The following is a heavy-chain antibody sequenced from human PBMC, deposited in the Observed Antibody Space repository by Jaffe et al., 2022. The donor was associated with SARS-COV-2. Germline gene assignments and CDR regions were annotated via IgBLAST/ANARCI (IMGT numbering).Heavy chain of an antibody. V-gene: IGHV4-61*02. CDR1: GGSISRGSYY. Sequence: QVQLQESGPGLVKPSQTLSLTCTVSGGSISRGSYYWSWIRQPAGKGLEWIGRIYSTGTTNYNSSLKSRVTISVDTSKNQFSLKLSSVTAADTAVYYCMREGISSGGDLEDVWGQGTTVTVSS. D-gene: IGHD6-13*01. CDR3: MREGISSGGDLEDV. CDR2: IYSTGTT. J-gene: IGHJ6*02.